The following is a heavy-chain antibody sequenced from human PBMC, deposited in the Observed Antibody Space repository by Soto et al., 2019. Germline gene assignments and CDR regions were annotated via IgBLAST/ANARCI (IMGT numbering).Heavy chain of an antibody. Sequence: WTWIRQPPGKGLEWIGYVFYSGNTNCNPSLQRRVTMSVDSSRNHFSLTLNSVTAADTAVYYCATGSRSSTSDAFDVWGRGTMVTVSS. D-gene: IGHD2-2*01. J-gene: IGHJ3*01. CDR3: ATGSRSSTSDAFDV. V-gene: IGHV4-61*03. CDR2: VFYSGNT.